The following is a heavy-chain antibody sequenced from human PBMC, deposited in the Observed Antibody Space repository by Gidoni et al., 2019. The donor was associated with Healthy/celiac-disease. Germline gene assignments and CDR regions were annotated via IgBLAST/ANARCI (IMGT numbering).Heavy chain of an antibody. CDR2: INPNSGGT. CDR1: GYTFTGYY. D-gene: IGHD3-3*01. CDR3: ARSCITIVGVVIDY. V-gene: IGHV1-2*02. Sequence: QVQLVQSGAEVKKPGASVKVSCRASGYTFTGYYMHWVRQAPGQGLEWMGWINPNSGGTNYAQKFQGRVTRTRDTSISTAYMELSMLRSDDTAVYYCARSCITIVGVVIDYWGQGTLVTVSS. J-gene: IGHJ4*02.